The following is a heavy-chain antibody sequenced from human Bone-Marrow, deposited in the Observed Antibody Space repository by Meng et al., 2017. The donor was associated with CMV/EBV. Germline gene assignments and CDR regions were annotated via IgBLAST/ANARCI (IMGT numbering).Heavy chain of an antibody. CDR3: ARDSLETYYYDSSGYFTLDY. CDR1: GFSFSGSH. D-gene: IGHD3-22*01. Sequence: GESLKISCATSGFSFSGSHMHWVRQAPGKGLEWVAYIWNDESEKSSADSVKGRFTVSRDNSKNSLYLQMNSLRAEDTAVYYCARDSLETYYYDSSGYFTLDYWGQGTLVAVSS. J-gene: IGHJ4*02. V-gene: IGHV3-33*01. CDR2: IWNDESEK.